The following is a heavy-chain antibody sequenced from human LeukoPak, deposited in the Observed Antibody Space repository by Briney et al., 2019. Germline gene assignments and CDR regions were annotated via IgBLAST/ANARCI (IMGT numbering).Heavy chain of an antibody. D-gene: IGHD6-13*01. CDR2: IYYSGST. V-gene: IGHV4-39*07. CDR1: GGSISSSSYY. CDR3: ARDWGIAAAGTNDY. Sequence: SETLSLTCTVSGGSISSSSYYWGWIRQPPGKGLEWIGSIYYSGSTYYNPSLESRVTIILDTSKNQFSLKLSSVTAADTAVYYCARDWGIAAAGTNDYWGQGTLVTVSS. J-gene: IGHJ4*02.